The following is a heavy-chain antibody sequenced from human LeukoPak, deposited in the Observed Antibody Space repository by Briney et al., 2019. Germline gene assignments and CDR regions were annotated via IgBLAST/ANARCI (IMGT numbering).Heavy chain of an antibody. D-gene: IGHD3-10*01. V-gene: IGHV3-30*02. Sequence: GGSLRLSCATSGFTFSSYEMNWVRQAPGKGLEWVAFIRYDGSNKYYADSVKGRFTISRDNSKNTLYLQMNSLRAEDTAVYYCAKDPYYYGSGGYYFDYWGQGTLVTVSS. CDR3: AKDPYYYGSGGYYFDY. J-gene: IGHJ4*02. CDR2: IRYDGSNK. CDR1: GFTFSSYE.